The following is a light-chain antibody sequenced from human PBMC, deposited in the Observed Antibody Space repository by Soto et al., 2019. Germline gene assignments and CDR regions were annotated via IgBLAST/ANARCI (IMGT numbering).Light chain of an antibody. CDR3: STLDGSLSGHV. J-gene: IGLJ1*01. CDR1: TSNIGENT. V-gene: IGLV1-44*01. Sequence: QSVLTQPPSVSGTLGQGVTISCSGSTSNIGENTVGWFQQLPGTAPKVLIYVNDKRPSGVPDRFSGSKSGTSAYLAISGLQLEEEADYYCSTLDGSLSGHVFGAGTKLTVL. CDR2: VND.